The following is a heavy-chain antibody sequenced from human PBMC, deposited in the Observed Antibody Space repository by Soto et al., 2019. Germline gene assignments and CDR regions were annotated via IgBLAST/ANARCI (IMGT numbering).Heavy chain of an antibody. Sequence: QVQLVESGGGVVQPGRSLRLSCAASAFTFSDYTMHWVRQAPGKGLEWVAVVSYDGSKEYYADSVKGRFTISRDISKDTLYLQMNSLGPEDSAVYYCARSLYSSTWYFFDYWGQGTLVTVSS. CDR3: ARSLYSSTWYFFDY. D-gene: IGHD6-13*01. J-gene: IGHJ4*02. CDR2: VSYDGSKE. CDR1: AFTFSDYT. V-gene: IGHV3-30-3*01.